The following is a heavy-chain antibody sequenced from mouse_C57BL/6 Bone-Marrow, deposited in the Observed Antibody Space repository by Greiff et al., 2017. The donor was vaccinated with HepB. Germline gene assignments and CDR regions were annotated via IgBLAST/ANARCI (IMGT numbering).Heavy chain of an antibody. D-gene: IGHD2-1*01. CDR2: IDPNSGGT. J-gene: IGHJ4*01. CDR3: ARGDYGNLDYAMDY. Sequence: QVHVKQPGAELVKPGASVKLSCKASGYTFTSYWMHWVKQRPGRGLEWIGRIDPNSGGTKYNEKFKSKATLTVDKPSSTAYMQLSSLTSEDSAVYYCARGDYGNLDYAMDYWGQGTSVTVSS. V-gene: IGHV1-72*01. CDR1: GYTFTSYW.